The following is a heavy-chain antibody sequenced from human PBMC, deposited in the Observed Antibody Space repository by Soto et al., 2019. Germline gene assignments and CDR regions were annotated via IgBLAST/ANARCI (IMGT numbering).Heavy chain of an antibody. CDR1: GFTFSSYA. D-gene: IGHD3-10*01. CDR3: ARDRKYGSGSYLVDV. J-gene: IGHJ6*02. V-gene: IGHV3-30-3*01. CDR2: ISYDGSNK. Sequence: GGSLRLSCAASGFTFSSYAMHWVRQAPGKGLEWVAVISYDGSNKYYADSVKGRFTISRDNSKNTLYLQMNSLRAEDTAVYYCARDRKYGSGSYLVDVWGQGTTVTVSS.